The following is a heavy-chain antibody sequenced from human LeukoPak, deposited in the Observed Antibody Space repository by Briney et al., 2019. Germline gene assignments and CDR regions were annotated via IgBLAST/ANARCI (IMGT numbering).Heavy chain of an antibody. CDR3: AKIEGKYQLANIPDS. CDR1: GFTFSYFG. V-gene: IGHV3-30*02. Sequence: SGGSLRLSCVASGFTFSYFGMHWVRQAPGKGLEWVAFIRYDGSNEYYAESVKGRFTISRDNSKNTLYLQMNSLRVEDTAAYYCAKIEGKYQLANIPDSWGQGTLVTVPS. CDR2: IRYDGSNE. J-gene: IGHJ4*02. D-gene: IGHD2-2*01.